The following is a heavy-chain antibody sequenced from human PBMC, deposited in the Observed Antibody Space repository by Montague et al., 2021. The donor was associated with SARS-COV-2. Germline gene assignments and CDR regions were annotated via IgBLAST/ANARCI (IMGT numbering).Heavy chain of an antibody. Sequence: SETLSLTCSVTGFPISSGNHWGWIRQSPGKGPEWIGSIYNSGFTSYNPSLRSRVSISVDTSKNQFSLKLSSVTAADTAVYYCARHDIAKVQWLVLIESNSDAFDIWGQGTMVTVSS. J-gene: IGHJ3*02. CDR2: IYNSGFT. V-gene: IGHV4-38-2*02. D-gene: IGHD6-19*01. CDR3: ARHDIAKVQWLVLIESNSDAFDI. CDR1: GFPISSGNH.